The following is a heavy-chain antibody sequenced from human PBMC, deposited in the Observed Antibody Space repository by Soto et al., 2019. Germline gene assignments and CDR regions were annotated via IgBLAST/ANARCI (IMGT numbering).Heavy chain of an antibody. CDR2: VYHTGRT. Sequence: QVQLQESGPGLVKPSETLSLTCTVSGGSFKSGSYSWSWIRQPPWKGLEWIGYVYHTGRTSYNPSHNSRVSISMDTSKNQFSLNLDSVTAADTAVYFCARDFAYFDSWGQGTLVTVSS. CDR1: GGSFKSGSYS. D-gene: IGHD3-3*01. V-gene: IGHV4-61*01. CDR3: ARDFAYFDS. J-gene: IGHJ4*02.